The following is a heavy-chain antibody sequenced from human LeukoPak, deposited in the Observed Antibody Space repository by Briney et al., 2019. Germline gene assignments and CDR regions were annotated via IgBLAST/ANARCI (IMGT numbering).Heavy chain of an antibody. D-gene: IGHD3-22*01. CDR1: GGSISSYY. J-gene: IGHJ4*02. Sequence: PSETLSLTCTVSGGSISSYYWRWIRQPAGKGLEWIGRIYTSGSTNYNPSLKSRVTMSVDTSKNQFSLKLSSVTAADTAVYYCARDRYYDSSGYLPFDYWGQGTLVTVSS. CDR3: ARDRYYDSSGYLPFDY. V-gene: IGHV4-4*07. CDR2: IYTSGST.